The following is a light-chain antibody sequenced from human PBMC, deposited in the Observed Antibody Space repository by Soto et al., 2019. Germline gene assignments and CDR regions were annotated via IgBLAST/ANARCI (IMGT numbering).Light chain of an antibody. CDR2: DAS. J-gene: IGKJ1*01. CDR3: LQDYTYPWT. CDR1: QGIRND. V-gene: IGKV1-6*01. Sequence: IQMSQSPSSLSASVGYRFTITCLASQGIRNDLVWYQQKPGKAPKLLIYDASSLQSGVPSRFSGSGSGTDFTLTISSLQPEDFASYYCLQDYTYPWTFGQGTKVDI.